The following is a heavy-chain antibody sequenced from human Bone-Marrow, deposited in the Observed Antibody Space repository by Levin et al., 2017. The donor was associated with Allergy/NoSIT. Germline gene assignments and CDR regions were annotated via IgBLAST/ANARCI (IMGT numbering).Heavy chain of an antibody. Sequence: VASVKVSCKASGGTFSSYAISWVRQAPGQGLEWMGRIIPILGIANYAQKFQGRVTITADKSTSTAYMELSSLRSEDTAVYYCARGCERITMVRGVPPENWFDPWGQGTLVTVSS. CDR1: GGTFSSYA. V-gene: IGHV1-69*04. CDR2: IIPILGIA. J-gene: IGHJ5*02. CDR3: ARGCERITMVRGVPPENWFDP. D-gene: IGHD3-10*01.